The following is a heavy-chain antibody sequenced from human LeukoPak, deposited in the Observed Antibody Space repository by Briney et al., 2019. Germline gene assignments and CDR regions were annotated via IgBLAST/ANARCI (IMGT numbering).Heavy chain of an antibody. V-gene: IGHV3-23*01. J-gene: IGHJ4*02. CDR2: ISGSGGST. Sequence: GGSLRLSCAASGFTFSSYAMSWVRQAPGKGLEWVSAISGSGGSTYYADSVKGRFTISGDNSKNTLYLQMNSLRAEDTAVYYCAINYYGSGSYFRWGQGTLVTVSS. CDR3: AINYYGSGSYFR. CDR1: GFTFSSYA. D-gene: IGHD3-10*01.